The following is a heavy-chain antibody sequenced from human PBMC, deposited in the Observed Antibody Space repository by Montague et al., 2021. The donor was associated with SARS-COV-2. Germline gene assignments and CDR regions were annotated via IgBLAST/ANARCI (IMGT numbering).Heavy chain of an antibody. D-gene: IGHD6-19*01. CDR3: TRTTDDSALAATF. CDR1: GDSISRSTNH. J-gene: IGHJ4*02. Sequence: SETLSLTCSVSGDSISRSTNHWGWIRQPPGKGLEWIASIHYSERTYHNPPLKSRVTMSVDTSKNQFSLKLSSVTAADTAVYYCTRTTDDSALAATFWGQGTLVTVSS. CDR2: IHYSERT. V-gene: IGHV4-39*01.